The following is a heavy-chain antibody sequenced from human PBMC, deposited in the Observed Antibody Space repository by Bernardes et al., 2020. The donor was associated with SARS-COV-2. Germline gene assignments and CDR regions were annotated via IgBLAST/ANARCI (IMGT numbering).Heavy chain of an antibody. J-gene: IGHJ3*02. CDR1: GFTFSSYS. D-gene: IGHD4-17*01. V-gene: IGHV3-48*01. CDR2: ISSSSSTI. Sequence: GGSLRLSCAASGFTFSSYSMNWVRQAPGKGLEWVSYISSSSSTIYYADSVKGRFTISRDNAKNSLYLQMNSLRAEDTAVYYCARDGRHVPDYGGNSVAFDIWGQGTMVTVSS. CDR3: ARDGRHVPDYGGNSVAFDI.